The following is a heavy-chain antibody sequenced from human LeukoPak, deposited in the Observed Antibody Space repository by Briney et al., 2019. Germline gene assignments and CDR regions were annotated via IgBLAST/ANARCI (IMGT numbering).Heavy chain of an antibody. CDR1: GGSFSSDNW. Sequence: PSETLSLTCAVSGGSFSSDNWWSWVRQSPGKGLEWIGEVFHSGSTNYNPSLKSRVTTSVDKSKSQFSLKLSSVTAADTAVYYCARLPSSGWYIYYFDYWGQGTLVTVSS. D-gene: IGHD6-19*01. V-gene: IGHV4-4*02. CDR2: VFHSGST. J-gene: IGHJ4*02. CDR3: ARLPSSGWYIYYFDY.